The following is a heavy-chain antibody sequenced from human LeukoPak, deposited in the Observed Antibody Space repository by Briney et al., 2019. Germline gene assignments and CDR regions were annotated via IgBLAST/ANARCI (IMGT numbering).Heavy chain of an antibody. CDR2: IYYSAST. CDR3: AKDSSTWGNLAGHFDS. D-gene: IGHD6-13*01. J-gene: IGHJ4*02. CDR1: GGSISSYY. V-gene: IGHV4-59*12. Sequence: PSETLSLTCTVSGGSISSYYWSWLRQPPGKGLVWLGYIYYSASTNYNPSLKSRVTISVDTSKNQFSLKLSSVAAADTAVYYCAKDSSTWGNLAGHFDSWGQGTLVTVSS.